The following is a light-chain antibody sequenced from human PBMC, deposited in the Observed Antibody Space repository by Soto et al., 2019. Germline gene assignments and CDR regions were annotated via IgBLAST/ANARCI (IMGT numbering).Light chain of an antibody. CDR1: QSISSY. V-gene: IGKV1-39*01. J-gene: IGKJ5*01. Sequence: DIQMPKSPSSLSASVGDRVTITCRASQSISSYLNWYQQKPGKAPKLLIYAASSLQSGVPSRFSGSGSGTDFTLTISRLQPEDFATYYCQQSYSTPITFGQGTRLEIK. CDR2: AAS. CDR3: QQSYSTPIT.